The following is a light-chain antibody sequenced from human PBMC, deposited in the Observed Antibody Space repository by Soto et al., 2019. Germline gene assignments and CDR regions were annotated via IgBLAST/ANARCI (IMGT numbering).Light chain of an antibody. J-gene: IGLJ1*01. CDR3: SSFTAYSTYV. Sequence: QSVLTQPASVSGSPGQSITISCTGTGSDVGYYNYVSWYQQHPGKAPKLVIYEVSDRPSGISNRFSGSKSGNTASLTISGLQAEDEVDYYCSSFTAYSTYVFGTGTKVTVL. CDR2: EVS. V-gene: IGLV2-14*01. CDR1: GSDVGYYNY.